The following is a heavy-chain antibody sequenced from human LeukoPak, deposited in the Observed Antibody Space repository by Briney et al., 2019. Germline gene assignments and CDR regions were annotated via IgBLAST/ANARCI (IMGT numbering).Heavy chain of an antibody. CDR2: ISAYSGNT. D-gene: IGHD5-18*01. J-gene: IGHJ4*02. Sequence: ASVKVSCKASGYTFTSYGISWVRQAPGQGLEWMGWISAYSGNTNYAQKLQGRVTMTTDTSTSTAYMELRSLRSDDTAVYYCARGIPWIQLWLTSYYFDYWGQGTLVTVSS. CDR3: ARGIPWIQLWLTSYYFDY. V-gene: IGHV1-18*01. CDR1: GYTFTSYG.